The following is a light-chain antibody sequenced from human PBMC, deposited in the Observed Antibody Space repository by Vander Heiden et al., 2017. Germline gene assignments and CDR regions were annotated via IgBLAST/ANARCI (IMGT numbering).Light chain of an antibody. J-gene: IGLJ1*01. CDR3: QSADSSGSY. CDR2: RDT. Sequence: SSELTQPSAVSESPGQTAESTCSGHALPKQFTYWYQQKSGQAPLVVMLRDTVRPSGIPDRYSGSSSATTVTLTISGVQAEDEADYYCQSADSSGSYFGFGTKVTVL. CDR1: ALPKQF. V-gene: IGLV3-25*03.